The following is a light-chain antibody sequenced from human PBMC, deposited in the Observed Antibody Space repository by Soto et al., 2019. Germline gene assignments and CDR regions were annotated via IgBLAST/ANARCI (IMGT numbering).Light chain of an antibody. Sequence: DSQMTQSPSTLAASVGDRVTITCRASQSISSWLAWYQQKPGKAPKLLIYKASLLQSGVPSRSSGSGSGTEFTLTISSLQPEDFATYYCQQYDRYPVTFGGGTKVEVK. V-gene: IGKV1-5*03. CDR3: QQYDRYPVT. CDR1: QSISSW. CDR2: KAS. J-gene: IGKJ4*01.